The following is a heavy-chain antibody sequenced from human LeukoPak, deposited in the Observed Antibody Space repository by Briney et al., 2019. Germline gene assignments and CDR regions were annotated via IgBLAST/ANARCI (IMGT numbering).Heavy chain of an antibody. V-gene: IGHV3-30*04. Sequence: PGRSLRLSCAASGFTFSGYAIHWVRQAPGKGLEWVAVISYDGRNIHYPDSVKGRFTISRDNSKSTLCLQMNSLRAEDTAVYYCAREAWSGLPEYYFDYWGQGTLVTVSS. CDR3: AREAWSGLPEYYFDY. D-gene: IGHD2-2*01. CDR1: GFTFSGYA. J-gene: IGHJ4*02. CDR2: ISYDGRNI.